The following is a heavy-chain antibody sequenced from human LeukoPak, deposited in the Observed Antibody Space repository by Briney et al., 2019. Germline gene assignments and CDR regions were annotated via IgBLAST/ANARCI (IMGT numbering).Heavy chain of an antibody. CDR1: GFTFSSYA. V-gene: IGHV3-30*04. CDR2: ISYEGSHK. CDR3: ARGGTYNSSPADGMDV. D-gene: IGHD6-13*01. J-gene: IGHJ6*02. Sequence: PGGSLRLSRAASGFTFSSYAMHWVRQAPGKGLEWVAVISYEGSHKYYADSVKSRFTISRDNSKNTLYLQMNSLRGEDTAVYYCARGGTYNSSPADGMDVWGQGTTVTVSS.